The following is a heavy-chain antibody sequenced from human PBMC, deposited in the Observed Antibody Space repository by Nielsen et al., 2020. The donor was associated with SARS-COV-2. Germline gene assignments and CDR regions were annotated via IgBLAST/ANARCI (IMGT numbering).Heavy chain of an antibody. CDR3: AKGGRSSSWRPYYYGMDV. V-gene: IGHV3-30*18. Sequence: WIRQPPGKGLEWVAVISYDGSNKYYADSVKGRFTISRDNSKNTLYLQMNSLRAEDTAVYYCAKGGRSSSWRPYYYGMDVWGQGTTVTV. CDR2: ISYDGSNK. J-gene: IGHJ6*02. D-gene: IGHD6-13*01.